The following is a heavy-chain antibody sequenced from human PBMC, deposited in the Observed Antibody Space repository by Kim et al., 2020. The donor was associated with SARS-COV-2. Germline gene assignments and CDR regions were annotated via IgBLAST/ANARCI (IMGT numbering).Heavy chain of an antibody. J-gene: IGHJ6*02. CDR1: GFTFSSYG. CDR2: IWYDGSNK. D-gene: IGHD3-22*01. CDR3: ARDGGYYYDSSGYYYNYYYGMDV. Sequence: GGSLRLSCAASGFTFSSYGMHWVRQAPGKGLEWVAVIWYDGSNKYYADSVKGRFTISRDNSKNTLYLQMNSLRAEDTAVYYCARDGGYYYDSSGYYYNYYYGMDVWGQGTTVTVSS. V-gene: IGHV3-33*01.